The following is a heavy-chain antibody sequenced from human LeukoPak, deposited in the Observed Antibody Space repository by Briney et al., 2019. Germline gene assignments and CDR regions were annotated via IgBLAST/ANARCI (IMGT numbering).Heavy chain of an antibody. CDR2: IYYSGST. V-gene: IGHV4-59*08. CDR1: GGSISSYY. CDR3: ASHDSSGYRDY. D-gene: IGHD3-22*01. Sequence: PSETLSLTCTVSGGSISSYYWSWIRQPPGKGLEWIGYIYYSGSTNYNPSLKSRVTISVDTSKNQFSLQLSSLTAADTAVYYCASHDSSGYRDYWGQGTLVTVSS. J-gene: IGHJ4*02.